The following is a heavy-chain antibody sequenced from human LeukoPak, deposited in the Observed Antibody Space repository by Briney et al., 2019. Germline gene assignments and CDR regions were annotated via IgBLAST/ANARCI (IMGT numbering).Heavy chain of an antibody. J-gene: IGHJ5*02. CDR2: IYTSGST. CDR1: GGSISSYY. CDR3: ARTGVRYFDWLALYNWFDP. V-gene: IGHV4-4*07. Sequence: ASETLSLTCTVSGGSISSYYWSWIRQPAGKGLEWIGRIYTSGSTNYNPSLKSRVTMSVDTSKNQFSLKLSSVTAADTAVYYCARTGVRYFDWLALYNWFDPWGQGTLVTVSS. D-gene: IGHD3-9*01.